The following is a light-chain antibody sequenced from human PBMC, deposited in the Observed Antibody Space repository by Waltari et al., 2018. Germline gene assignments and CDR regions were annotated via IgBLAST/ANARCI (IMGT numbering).Light chain of an antibody. CDR2: GAS. CDR3: QQRSNWPLT. CDR1: QSVSSY. V-gene: IGKV3-11*01. Sequence: EIVLTQSPATLSLSPGERATLSCRASQSVSSYLAWYQQKSGQAPRLLIYGASNRATGIPARVSGSGSGTDFTLTISSLEPEDFAVYYCQQRSNWPLTFGGGTKVEIK. J-gene: IGKJ4*01.